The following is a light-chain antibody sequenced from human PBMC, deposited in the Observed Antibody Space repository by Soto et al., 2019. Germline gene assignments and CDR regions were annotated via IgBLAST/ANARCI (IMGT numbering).Light chain of an antibody. V-gene: IGKV1-5*03. CDR1: QSISSW. Sequence: DIQMTQSPSTLSASVGDRVTITCRASQSISSWLAWYQQKPGKAPKLLIYKASSLESGLPSRFSGSGSGTEFTLTISGLQPDDFATYYCQPYNSYSWTFGKGTKVEIK. CDR2: KAS. CDR3: QPYNSYSWT. J-gene: IGKJ1*01.